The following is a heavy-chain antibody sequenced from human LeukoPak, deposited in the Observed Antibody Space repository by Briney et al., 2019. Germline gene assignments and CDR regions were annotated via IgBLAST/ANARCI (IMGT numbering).Heavy chain of an antibody. CDR1: GFTFSNAW. CDR2: INWNGGST. Sequence: GGSLRLSCAASGFTFSNAWMSWVRQAPGKGLEWVSGINWNGGSTGYADSVKGRFTISRDNAKNSLYLQMNSLRAEDTAVYYCAKVSPTGRAFDCWGQGTLVTVSS. D-gene: IGHD1-1*01. CDR3: AKVSPTGRAFDC. J-gene: IGHJ4*02. V-gene: IGHV3-20*04.